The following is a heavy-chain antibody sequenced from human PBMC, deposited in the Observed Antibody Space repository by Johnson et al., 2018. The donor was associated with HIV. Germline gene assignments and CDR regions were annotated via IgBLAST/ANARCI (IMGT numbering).Heavy chain of an antibody. D-gene: IGHD3-16*01. CDR1: GFTFSNYG. J-gene: IGHJ3*02. Sequence: VQLVESGGGVVQPGTSLRLSCAASGFTFSNYGMHWVRQAQGKGLEWVGRIKSKTDGGTTDYAAPVKGRFTISRDDSKDTLYMQINSLKTEDTAVYYCTSEGAFYDAFDIWGQGAMVTVSS. CDR3: TSEGAFYDAFDI. V-gene: IGHV3-15*01. CDR2: IKSKTDGGTT.